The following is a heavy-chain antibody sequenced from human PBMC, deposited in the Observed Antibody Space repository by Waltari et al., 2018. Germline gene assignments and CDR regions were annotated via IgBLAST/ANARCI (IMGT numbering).Heavy chain of an antibody. J-gene: IGHJ4*02. CDR1: GFTFSNYL. Sequence: EVQLVESGGGLVQPGGSLRLSCAASGFTFSNYLMTWVRQAPGDGLEWVANIKQDGSEKYYVDSVKGRFTISRDNAKNSLYLQMNSLRAEDTAVYYCARGRATNDYWGQGTLVTVSS. CDR3: ARGRATNDY. CDR2: IKQDGSEK. V-gene: IGHV3-7*01.